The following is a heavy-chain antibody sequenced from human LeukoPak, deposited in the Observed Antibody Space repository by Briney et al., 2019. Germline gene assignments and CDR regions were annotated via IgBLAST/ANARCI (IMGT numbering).Heavy chain of an antibody. CDR1: GGSISSYY. CDR2: IYYSGST. CDR3: ASIRTRLYGMDV. V-gene: IGHV4-59*01. Sequence: SETLSLTCAVSGGSISSYYWSWIRQPPGKGLAWIVYIYYSGSTNYNPSLKSRVTISVDTSKNQFSLKLSSVTAADTAVYYCASIRTRLYGMDVWGQGTTVTVSS. J-gene: IGHJ6*02. D-gene: IGHD1-14*01.